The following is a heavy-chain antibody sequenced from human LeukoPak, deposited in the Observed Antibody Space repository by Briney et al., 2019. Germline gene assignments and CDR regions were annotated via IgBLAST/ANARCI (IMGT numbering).Heavy chain of an antibody. CDR2: IYYSGST. J-gene: IGHJ4*02. D-gene: IGHD6-19*01. V-gene: IGHV4-59*01. Sequence: SETLSLTCTVSGGSISTYFWSWIRQPPGKGLEWIGYIYYSGSTNYNPSLKSRVTMSVDTSKNQFSLKLSSVTAADTAVYFCARDRGRAVAGWYYYFDCWGQGTLVTVSS. CDR1: GGSISTYF. CDR3: ARDRGRAVAGWYYYFDC.